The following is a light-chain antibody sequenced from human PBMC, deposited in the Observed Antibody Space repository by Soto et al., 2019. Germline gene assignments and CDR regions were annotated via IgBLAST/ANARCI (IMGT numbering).Light chain of an antibody. CDR2: GAS. V-gene: IGKV3-20*01. CDR3: QQYGSSLLFS. Sequence: EIVLTQSPGTLSLSPGERATLSCRASQSVSSSYLAWYQQKPGQAPRLLIYGASSRATGIADRFSGSGSGTDFTLTISRLEPEDFAVYYCQQYGSSLLFSFGAGTKVDIK. J-gene: IGKJ3*01. CDR1: QSVSSSY.